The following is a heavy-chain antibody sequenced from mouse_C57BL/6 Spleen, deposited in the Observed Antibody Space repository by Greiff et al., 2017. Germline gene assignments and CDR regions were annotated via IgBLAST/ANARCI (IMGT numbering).Heavy chain of an antibody. D-gene: IGHD4-1*01. V-gene: IGHV3-8*01. Sequence: EVQGVESGPGLAKPSQTLSLTCSVTGYSITSDYWNWIRKFPGNKLEYMGYISYSGSTYYNPSLKNLLSITRDTSKNQYYLQLNSVTTEDTATYYCARGLGRYFDVWGTGTTVTVSS. CDR3: ARGLGRYFDV. CDR2: ISYSGST. J-gene: IGHJ1*03. CDR1: GYSITSDY.